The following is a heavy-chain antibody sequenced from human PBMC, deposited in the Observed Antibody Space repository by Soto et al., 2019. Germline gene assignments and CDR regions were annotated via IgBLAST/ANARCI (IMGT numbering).Heavy chain of an antibody. Sequence: QVQLVQSGAEVKKPGASVKVSCKASGYTFTSYAMHWVRQAPGQRLEWMGWINAGNGNTRYSQKFQGRVTITMDTSASTAYMELSSLRSEDTVVDYCARDQTGTYYYDSSATIFYYYFCMDVWGQGTTVTVSS. V-gene: IGHV1-3*01. D-gene: IGHD3-22*01. CDR1: GYTFTSYA. CDR2: INAGNGNT. CDR3: ARDQTGTYYYDSSATIFYYYFCMDV. J-gene: IGHJ6*01.